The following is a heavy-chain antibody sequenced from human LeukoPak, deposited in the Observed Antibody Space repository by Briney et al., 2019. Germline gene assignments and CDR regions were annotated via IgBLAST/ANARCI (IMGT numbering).Heavy chain of an antibody. J-gene: IGHJ4*02. D-gene: IGHD6-19*01. V-gene: IGHV4-61*08. CDR3: ARHGRNSGAPNY. CDR2: IFYSGST. CDR1: GGSISSGGYY. Sequence: PSETLSLTCTVSGGSISSGGYYWSWIRQPPGKGLEWVGYIFYSGSTNYNPSLKSRVTISVDTSKNQFSLNLSSVTAADTAMYYCARHGRNSGAPNYWGQGTLVTVSS.